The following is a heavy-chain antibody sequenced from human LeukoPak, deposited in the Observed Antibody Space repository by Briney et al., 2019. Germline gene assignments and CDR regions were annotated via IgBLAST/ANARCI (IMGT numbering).Heavy chain of an antibody. Sequence: PSETLSLTCTVSGGSISSYYWSWIRQPPGKGLEWIGYIYTSGSTNYNPSLKSRVTISVDTSKNQFSLKLSSVTAADTAVYYCARYGYDPSLFDPWGQGTLVTVSS. D-gene: IGHD5-18*01. J-gene: IGHJ5*02. CDR2: IYTSGST. CDR3: ARYGYDPSLFDP. V-gene: IGHV4-4*09. CDR1: GGSISSYY.